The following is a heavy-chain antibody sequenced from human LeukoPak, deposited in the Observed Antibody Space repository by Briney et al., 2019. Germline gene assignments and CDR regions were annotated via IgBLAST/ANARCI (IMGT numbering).Heavy chain of an antibody. CDR3: ARARGIAVAGTAFDI. Sequence: SVKVSCKASVGTFSSYAISWVRQAPGQGLEWMGGIIPIFGTANYAQKFQGRVTITADESTSTAYMELSSLRSEDTAVYYCARARGIAVAGTAFDIWGQGTMVTVSS. CDR2: IIPIFGTA. CDR1: VGTFSSYA. D-gene: IGHD6-19*01. V-gene: IGHV1-69*13. J-gene: IGHJ3*02.